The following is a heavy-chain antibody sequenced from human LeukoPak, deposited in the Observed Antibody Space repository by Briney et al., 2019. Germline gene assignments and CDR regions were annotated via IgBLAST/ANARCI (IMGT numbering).Heavy chain of an antibody. D-gene: IGHD6-13*01. Sequence: ASVKVSCKASGYTFTTYGISWVRQAPGQGLEWMGWINPNNGGTNYAQKFQGRVTMTRDTSISTAYMELSRLRSDDTAVYYCARAHVLRSSSRSFQHWGQGTLVSVAS. V-gene: IGHV1-2*02. CDR2: INPNNGGT. J-gene: IGHJ1*01. CDR1: GYTFTTYG. CDR3: ARAHVLRSSSRSFQH.